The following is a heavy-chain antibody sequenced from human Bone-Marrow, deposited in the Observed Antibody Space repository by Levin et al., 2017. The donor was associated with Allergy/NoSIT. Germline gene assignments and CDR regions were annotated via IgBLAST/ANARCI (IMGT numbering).Heavy chain of an antibody. Sequence: GESLKISCTASGFDLSRYFMTWVRQAPGRGLEWVASITFSGSYIYYGDSVKGRFTISRDNAKNSLYLHMDSLRAEDTALYYCARDHGSSWDPGWLDPWGQGTQVTVSS. J-gene: IGHJ5*02. D-gene: IGHD6-13*01. V-gene: IGHV3-21*01. CDR1: GFDLSRYF. CDR2: ITFSGSYI. CDR3: ARDHGSSWDPGWLDP.